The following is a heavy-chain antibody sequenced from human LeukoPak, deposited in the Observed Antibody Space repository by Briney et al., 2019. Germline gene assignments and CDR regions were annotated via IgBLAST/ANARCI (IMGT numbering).Heavy chain of an antibody. D-gene: IGHD3-22*01. CDR3: AKEPSSGYDY. V-gene: IGHV3-7*01. Sequence: GGSLRLSCAASGFSFSSFWMSWVRQAPGKGPEWVAHIKENGNEQYYADSVKGRFTISRDNSKNTLYLQMNSLRAEDTAVYYCAKEPSSGYDYWGQGTLVTVSS. CDR2: IKENGNEQ. CDR1: GFSFSSFW. J-gene: IGHJ4*02.